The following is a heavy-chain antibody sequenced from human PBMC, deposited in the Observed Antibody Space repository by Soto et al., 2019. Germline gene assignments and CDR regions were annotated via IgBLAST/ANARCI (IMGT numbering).Heavy chain of an antibody. J-gene: IGHJ4*02. CDR1: GFTFSNYL. D-gene: IGHD4-4*01. CDR2: SSNDERCA. Sequence: PGGSLRLSCAASGFTFSNYLIHWVRQAPGRGLDWVSRSSNDERCATYAESVKGRFTVSRDNAENTVLLPMYRLGVEDTAVYYCARDTGHSNMILDYWGQGSLVTVSS. V-gene: IGHV3-74*01. CDR3: ARDTGHSNMILDY.